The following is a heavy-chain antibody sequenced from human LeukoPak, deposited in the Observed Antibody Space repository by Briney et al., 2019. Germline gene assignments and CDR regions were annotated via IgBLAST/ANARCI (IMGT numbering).Heavy chain of an antibody. V-gene: IGHV4-4*02. CDR2: IHPSGIT. CDR1: GASISSDKW. D-gene: IGHD2-21*02. Sequence: SATLSLTCVVSGASISSDKWWTWVRQTPGKGLEWIGEIHPSGITNSKPSLKSRVTMSVDKSKNQFSLKMTSVTAADTAFFYCARGGDWKFDYWGQGALVTVS. CDR3: ARGGDWKFDY. J-gene: IGHJ4*02.